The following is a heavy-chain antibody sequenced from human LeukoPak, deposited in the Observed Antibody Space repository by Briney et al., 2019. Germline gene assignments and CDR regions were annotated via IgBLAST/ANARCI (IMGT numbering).Heavy chain of an antibody. V-gene: IGHV1-2*06. Sequence: ASVKVSCKASGYTFTGYHMHWVRQAPGQGLEWMGRINPNSGDTNYAQKFQGRVTMTRDTSISTAYMELSRLGSDDTAVYYCARDYCSSTSCLFDYWGQGTLVTVSS. CDR1: GYTFTGYH. D-gene: IGHD2-2*01. CDR3: ARDYCSSTSCLFDY. J-gene: IGHJ4*02. CDR2: INPNSGDT.